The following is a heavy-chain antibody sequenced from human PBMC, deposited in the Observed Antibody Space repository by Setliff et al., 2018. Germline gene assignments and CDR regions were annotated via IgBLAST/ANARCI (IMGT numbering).Heavy chain of an antibody. CDR2: VHGYTSDT. D-gene: IGHD3-22*01. V-gene: IGHV1-18*01. CDR1: GYTFTTYA. CDR3: ARINFYVSSGYYYAPEL. J-gene: IGHJ4*02. Sequence: ASVKVSCKASGYTFTTYAINWVRRAPGQGLEWMGWVHGYTSDTNYAQKFLDRVTITTDTSATTAYMELGSLRSDDTAVYYCARINFYVSSGYYYAPELWGRGTLVTVSS.